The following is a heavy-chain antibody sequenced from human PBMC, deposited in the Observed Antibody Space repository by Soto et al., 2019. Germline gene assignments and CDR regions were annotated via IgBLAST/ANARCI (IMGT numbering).Heavy chain of an antibody. CDR2: INQSGST. CDR3: AKGTMGAPFYYFDY. V-gene: IGHV4-34*01. J-gene: IGHJ4*02. D-gene: IGHD1-26*01. CDR1: GGSFSGYY. Sequence: ASETLSLTCAVYGGSFSGYYWSWIRQPPGKGLEWIGEINQSGSTNYNPSLKSRVTISRDTSKNTVYLQMNSLRAEGTAIYYCAKGTMGAPFYYFDYWGQGTLVTVSS.